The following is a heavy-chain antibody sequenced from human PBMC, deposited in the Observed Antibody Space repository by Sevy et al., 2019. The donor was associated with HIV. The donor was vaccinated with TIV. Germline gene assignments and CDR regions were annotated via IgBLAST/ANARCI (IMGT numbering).Heavy chain of an antibody. CDR2: IYSSGST. D-gene: IGHD7-27*01. V-gene: IGHV4-39*01. Sequence: SETLSLSCTVSGASISNTDRYWAWIRQPPGQGLEWIGTIYSSGSTYYNPSLKSRRTISADTSTNYFSLKLNSVTAADTAVYYCARHGSTSELGIDWYFDLWGRGTLVTVSS. J-gene: IGHJ2*01. CDR1: GASISNTDRY. CDR3: ARHGSTSELGIDWYFDL.